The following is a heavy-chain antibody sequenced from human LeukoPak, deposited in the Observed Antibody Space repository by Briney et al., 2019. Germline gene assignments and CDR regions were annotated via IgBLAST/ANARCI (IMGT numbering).Heavy chain of an antibody. J-gene: IGHJ4*02. CDR3: ARVMSVGFLEWLFDY. CDR1: GGSISSYY. CDR2: IYYSGST. Sequence: SETLSLTCAVSGGSISSYYWSWIRQPPGKGLEWIGYIYYSGSTNYNPSLKSRVTISVDTSKNQFSLKLSSVTAADTAVYYCARVMSVGFLEWLFDYWGQGTLVTVSS. D-gene: IGHD3-3*01. V-gene: IGHV4-59*01.